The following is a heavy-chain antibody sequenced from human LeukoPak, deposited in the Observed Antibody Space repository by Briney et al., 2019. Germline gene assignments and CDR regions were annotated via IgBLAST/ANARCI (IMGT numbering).Heavy chain of an antibody. Sequence: SETLSLTCAVYGGSFRGYYWSWIRQPPGKGLEWIGEINHSGSANYNPSLKSRVTISVDTSKNQFSLKLSSVTAADTAVYYCARAWGSTFDYWGQGTLVTVSS. V-gene: IGHV4-34*01. CDR2: INHSGSA. CDR3: ARAWGSTFDY. J-gene: IGHJ4*02. D-gene: IGHD7-27*01. CDR1: GGSFRGYY.